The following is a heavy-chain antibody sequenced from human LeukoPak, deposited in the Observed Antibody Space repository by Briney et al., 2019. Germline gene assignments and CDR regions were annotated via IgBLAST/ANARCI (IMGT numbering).Heavy chain of an antibody. CDR3: AKDPKYYYGSGSKSDYFDY. CDR1: GFTFSSYE. J-gene: IGHJ4*02. Sequence: GGSLRLSCAASGFTFSSYEMNWVRQAPGKGLEWVSYISSSGSTIYYADSLKGRFTISRDNSKNTLYLQMNSLRAEDTAVYYCAKDPKYYYGSGSKSDYFDYWGQGTLVTVSS. D-gene: IGHD3-10*01. CDR2: ISSSGSTI. V-gene: IGHV3-48*03.